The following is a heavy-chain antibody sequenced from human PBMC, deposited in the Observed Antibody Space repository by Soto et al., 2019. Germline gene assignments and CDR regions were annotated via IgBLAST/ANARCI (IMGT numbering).Heavy chain of an antibody. V-gene: IGHV1-69*13. J-gene: IGHJ4*02. CDR2: VLPVSAPP. CDR3: ATDSNYDVSNSF. Sequence: SVKVSCKASGGTLNNYAMNWVRQAPGQGLEWMGGVLPVSAPPDYAQKFQGRVSITADHSTSTVYMELSRLKSDDTAVYFCATDSNYDVSNSFWGQGTLVTVSS. CDR1: GGTLNNYA. D-gene: IGHD3-3*01.